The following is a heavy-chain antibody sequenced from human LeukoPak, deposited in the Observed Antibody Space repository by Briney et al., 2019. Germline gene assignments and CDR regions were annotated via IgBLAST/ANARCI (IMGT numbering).Heavy chain of an antibody. CDR3: ARGTVSIYYYYYMDV. CDR2: IIPIFGTA. Sequence: SGKVSCKGSGGTFSSYAISWGRQAPGQGLEWMGGIIPIFGTANYAQKFQGRVTITTDESTSTAYMELSSLRSEDTAVYYCARGTVSIYYYYYMDVWGKGTTVTVSS. V-gene: IGHV1-69*05. J-gene: IGHJ6*03. CDR1: GGTFSSYA. D-gene: IGHD4-17*01.